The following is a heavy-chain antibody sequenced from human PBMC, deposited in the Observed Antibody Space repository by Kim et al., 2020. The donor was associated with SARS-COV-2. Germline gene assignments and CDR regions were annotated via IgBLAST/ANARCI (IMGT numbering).Heavy chain of an antibody. CDR2: ISSSSYI. CDR3: ARDRLEGGGSFNYYYYGMDV. V-gene: IGHV3-21*01. J-gene: IGHJ6*02. Sequence: GGSLRLSCAASGFTFSSYSMNWVRQAPGKGLEWVSSISSSSYIYYADSVKGRFTISRDNAKNSLYLQMNSLRAEDTAVYYCARDRLEGGGSFNYYYYGMDVWGQGTTVTVSS. D-gene: IGHD2-15*01. CDR1: GFTFSSYS.